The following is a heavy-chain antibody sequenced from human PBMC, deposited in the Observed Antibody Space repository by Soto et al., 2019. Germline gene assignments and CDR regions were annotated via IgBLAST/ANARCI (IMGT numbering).Heavy chain of an antibody. CDR2: ISGSDDST. CDR1: GFTFSTYA. V-gene: IGHV3-23*01. CDR3: AQRSSSSTLDY. D-gene: IGHD6-6*01. Sequence: GGSLRLSCAAAGFTFSTYAMSWVRQAPGKGLEWVSTISGSDDSTYYADSVKGRFTISRDNSKNTLYLQMNSLRAEDTAVYYCAQRSSSSTLDYWGQGTLVTVSS. J-gene: IGHJ4*02.